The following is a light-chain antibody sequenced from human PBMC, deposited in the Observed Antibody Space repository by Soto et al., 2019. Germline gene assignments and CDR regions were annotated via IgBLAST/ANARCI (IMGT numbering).Light chain of an antibody. CDR3: QQYGSSLWT. Sequence: EIVLTQSPGTLSLSPGERATLSCRASQSVSSSYLAWYQQKPGQGPRLLIYGASSRATGIPDRFSGSGSGTDFTLTISRPEPEDFAVYYCQQYGSSLWTFGQGTKVEIK. CDR1: QSVSSSY. V-gene: IGKV3-20*01. CDR2: GAS. J-gene: IGKJ1*01.